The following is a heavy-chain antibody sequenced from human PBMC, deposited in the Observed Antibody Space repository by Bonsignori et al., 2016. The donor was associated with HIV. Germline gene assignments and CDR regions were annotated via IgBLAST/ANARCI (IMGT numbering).Heavy chain of an antibody. Sequence: GESLKISCAASGFTFSSYAMSWVRQAPGKGLEWVSTISGSGGSTYYADSVKGRFTISRDNFKNTLYLQMNSLRAEDTAVYYCAKQYYYDSTGYTDAFEIWGQGTMVTVSS. CDR2: ISGSGGST. D-gene: IGHD3-22*01. CDR3: AKQYYYDSTGYTDAFEI. V-gene: IGHV3-23*01. J-gene: IGHJ3*02. CDR1: GFTFSSYA.